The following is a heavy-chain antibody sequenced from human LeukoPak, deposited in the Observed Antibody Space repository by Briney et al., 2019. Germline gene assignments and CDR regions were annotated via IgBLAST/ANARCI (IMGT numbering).Heavy chain of an antibody. Sequence: KSSETLFLNCSVAGDSISNYYWTWIRHPAEKGLEWIGRIYTSGSTNYNPSLKSRVTMSVDTSKSQISLKLSSVTAADTAVYYCARTIAHSGAYHYYYYMDVWGKGTTVTLPS. V-gene: IGHV4-4*07. CDR3: ARTIAHSGAYHYYYYMDV. J-gene: IGHJ6*03. D-gene: IGHD3-10*01. CDR1: GDSISNYY. CDR2: IYTSGST.